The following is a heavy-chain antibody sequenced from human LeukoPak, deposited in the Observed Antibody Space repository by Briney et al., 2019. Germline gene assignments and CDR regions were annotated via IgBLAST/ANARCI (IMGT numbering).Heavy chain of an antibody. D-gene: IGHD6-19*01. Sequence: PGGSLRLSCAVSGFPFSVCEFNWVRQAPGKGLEWVSNIGSSGTTRYYADSVKGRFSISRDNAENSLYLQMNSLRVEDTGIYYCALLAVAGDFDYWGQGALVTVSS. J-gene: IGHJ4*02. CDR2: IGSSGTTR. V-gene: IGHV3-48*03. CDR1: GFPFSVCE. CDR3: ALLAVAGDFDY.